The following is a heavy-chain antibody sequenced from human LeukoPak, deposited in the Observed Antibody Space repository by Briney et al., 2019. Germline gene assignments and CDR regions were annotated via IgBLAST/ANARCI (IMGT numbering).Heavy chain of an antibody. CDR2: IIPIFGIA. V-gene: IGHV1-69*04. D-gene: IGHD3-3*02. J-gene: IGHJ5*02. CDR3: ARDHETFLEWLFPRWFDP. CDR1: GGTFSSYA. Sequence: ASAKVSCKASGGTFSSYATSWVRQAPGQGLEWMGRIIPIFGIANYARKFQGRVTITADKSTSTAYMELSSLRSEDTAVYYCARDHETFLEWLFPRWFDPWGQGTLVTVSS.